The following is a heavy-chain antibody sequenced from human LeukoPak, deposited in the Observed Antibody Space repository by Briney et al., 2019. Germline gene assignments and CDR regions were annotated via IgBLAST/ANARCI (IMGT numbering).Heavy chain of an antibody. CDR2: IIPIFGTA. CDR3: AREVVPAAIAKNWFDP. V-gene: IGHV1-69*05. D-gene: IGHD2-2*02. J-gene: IGHJ5*02. CDR1: GGTFSSYA. Sequence: SVKVSCKASGGTFSSYAISWVRQAPGQGLEWMGGIIPIFGTANYAQKFQGRVTITTDESTSTAYMELSSLRSEDTAVYYCAREVVPAAIAKNWFDPWGQGTLVTVSS.